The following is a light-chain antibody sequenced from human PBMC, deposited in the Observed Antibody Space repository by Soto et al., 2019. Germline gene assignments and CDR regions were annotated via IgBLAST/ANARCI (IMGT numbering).Light chain of an antibody. CDR3: QQYINGYT. J-gene: IGKJ2*01. CDR2: SAS. Sequence: EVVMTQSPATLSVFPGERVTLSCRASQSVSTSLAWYQQNPGQAPRLLIYSASTRATGIPARFSGSGSGTEFTLTISSLESEDFAVYYCQQYINGYTFGQGTKLDIK. CDR1: QSVSTS. V-gene: IGKV3-15*01.